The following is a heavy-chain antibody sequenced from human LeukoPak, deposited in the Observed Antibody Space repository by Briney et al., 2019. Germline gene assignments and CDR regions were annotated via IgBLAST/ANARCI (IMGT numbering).Heavy chain of an antibody. CDR2: ISSSSSYI. CDR1: GFTFSSYI. CDR3: AGDPLYYYDSSGYSAEDY. V-gene: IGHV3-21*01. D-gene: IGHD3-22*01. J-gene: IGHJ4*02. Sequence: GGSLRLSCAASGFTFSSYIMNWVRQAPGKGLEWVSSISSSSSYIYYADSVKGRFTISRDNAKNSLYLQMNSLRAEDTAVYYCAGDPLYYYDSSGYSAEDYWGQGTLVTVSS.